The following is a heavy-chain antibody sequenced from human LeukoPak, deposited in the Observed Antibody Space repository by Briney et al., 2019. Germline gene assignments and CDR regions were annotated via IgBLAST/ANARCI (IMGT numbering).Heavy chain of an antibody. D-gene: IGHD4-17*01. CDR2: IIPHHGGT. CDR3: ARLPSTVTTPDS. J-gene: IGHJ4*02. V-gene: IGHV1-2*02. CDR1: GYTFTDYY. Sequence: ASVKVSCKASGYTFTDYYIHWVRQAPGQGLEWMGWIIPHHGGTNYAQTFQGRVTMTRDTSISTAYMELSRLTSDDTAVYYCARLPSTVTTPDSWGQGTLVTVSS.